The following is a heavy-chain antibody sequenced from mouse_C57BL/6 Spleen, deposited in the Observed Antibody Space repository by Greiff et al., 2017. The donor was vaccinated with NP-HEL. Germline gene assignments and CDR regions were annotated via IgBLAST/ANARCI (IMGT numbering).Heavy chain of an antibody. CDR3: ARSDYYGRFDY. CDR1: GYAFSSSW. D-gene: IGHD1-1*01. CDR2: IYPGDGDT. J-gene: IGHJ2*01. Sequence: QVQLKESGPELVKPGASVKISCKASGYAFSSSWMNWVKQRPGKGLEWIGRIYPGDGDTNYNGKFKGKATLTADKSSSTAYMQLSSLTSEDSAVYFCARSDYYGRFDYWGQGTTLTVSS. V-gene: IGHV1-82*01.